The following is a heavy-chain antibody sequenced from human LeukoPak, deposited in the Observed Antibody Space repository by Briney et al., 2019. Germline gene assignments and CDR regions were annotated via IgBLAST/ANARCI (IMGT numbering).Heavy chain of an antibody. V-gene: IGHV3-23*01. J-gene: IGHJ5*02. Sequence: PGGSLRLSCAASGFTFSSYAMSWVRQAPGKGLEWVSAISGSGGSTYYADSVKGRFTISRDNSKNTLYLQMNSLRAEDTAVYYRAKPPDIYSTSDPWGQGTLVTVSS. CDR1: GFTFSSYA. D-gene: IGHD6-6*01. CDR3: AKPPDIYSTSDP. CDR2: ISGSGGST.